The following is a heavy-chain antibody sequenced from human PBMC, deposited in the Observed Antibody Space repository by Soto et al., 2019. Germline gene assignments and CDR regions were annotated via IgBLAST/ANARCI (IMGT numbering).Heavy chain of an antibody. CDR1: GFTFSSYA. V-gene: IGHV3-23*01. D-gene: IGHD5-12*01. J-gene: IGHJ4*02. CDR3: ATYGYSGYDYEYRIDYFDY. Sequence: EVQLLESGGGLVQPGGSLRLSCAASGFTFSSYAMSWVRQAPGKGLEWVSAISGSGGSTYYADSVKGRFTISRDNSKNTLYLQMNSLRAEDTAVYYCATYGYSGYDYEYRIDYFDYWGQGTLVIVSS. CDR2: ISGSGGST.